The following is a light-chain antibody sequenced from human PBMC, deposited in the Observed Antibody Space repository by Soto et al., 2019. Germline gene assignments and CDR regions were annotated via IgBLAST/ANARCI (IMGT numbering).Light chain of an antibody. CDR2: DVY. J-gene: IGLJ1*01. Sequence: QSVLTQPASVSGSPGQSIAISCTGVSFDFVVFDYVFWYQQHPGQAPQLIIFDVYNRPLGFSHCFSCSKSGDTASLTISGLQAEDEADYYCTSYTSSTPFYVFGTGTKVT. CDR1: SFDFVVFDY. CDR3: TSYTSSTPFYV. V-gene: IGLV2-14*03.